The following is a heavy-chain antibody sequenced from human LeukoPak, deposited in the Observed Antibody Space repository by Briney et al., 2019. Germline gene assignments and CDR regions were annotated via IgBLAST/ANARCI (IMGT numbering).Heavy chain of an antibody. CDR2: IKQDGSEK. D-gene: IGHD1-14*01. CDR1: GFTFSTYV. V-gene: IGHV3-7*03. J-gene: IGHJ3*02. CDR3: ARDVLAAGATGTFDI. Sequence: GGSLRLSCAASGFTFSTYVMVWVRRAPEKGLEWVANIKQDGSEKYYVDSVKGRFTISRDNAKTSLYLQMNSLRAEDTAVYYCARDVLAAGATGTFDIWGQGTMVTVSS.